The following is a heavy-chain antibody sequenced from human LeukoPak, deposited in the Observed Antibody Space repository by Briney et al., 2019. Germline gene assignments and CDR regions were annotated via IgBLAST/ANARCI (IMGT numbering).Heavy chain of an antibody. J-gene: IGHJ4*02. CDR3: ARHTLPNRYCSGGSCYSGSFDY. Sequence: PSETLSPTCTVSGGSISSSSYYWGWIRQPPGKGLEWIGSIYYSGSTYYNPSLKSRVTISVDTSKNQFSLKLSSVTAADTAVYYCARHTLPNRYCSGGSCYSGSFDYWGQGTLVTVSS. V-gene: IGHV4-39*01. CDR1: GGSISSSSYY. D-gene: IGHD2-15*01. CDR2: IYYSGST.